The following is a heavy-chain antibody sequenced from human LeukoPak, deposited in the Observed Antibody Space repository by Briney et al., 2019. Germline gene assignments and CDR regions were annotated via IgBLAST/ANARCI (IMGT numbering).Heavy chain of an antibody. CDR1: GFTFSSYS. CDR2: ISSSSSYI. V-gene: IGHV3-21*01. CDR3: ARDHVSSSSTIAY. D-gene: IGHD6-6*01. J-gene: IGHJ4*02. Sequence: PGGSLRLSCAASGFTFSSYSMNWVRQAPGKGLECVSSISSSSSYIYYADSVKGRFTISRDNAKNSLYLQMRSLRAEDTAVYYCARDHVSSSSTIAYWGQGTLVTVSS.